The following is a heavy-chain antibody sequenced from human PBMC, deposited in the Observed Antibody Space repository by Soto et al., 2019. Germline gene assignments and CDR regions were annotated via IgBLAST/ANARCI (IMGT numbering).Heavy chain of an antibody. Sequence: SETLSLTCTVSGGSISSYYWSWIRQPPGKGLEWIGYIYYSGSTNYNPSLKSRVTISVDTSKNQFSLKLSSVTAADTAVYYCAIYRGPKDCISTSCYPNWFDPWGQGTLVTVSS. CDR2: IYYSGST. CDR1: GGSISSYY. CDR3: AIYRGPKDCISTSCYPNWFDP. D-gene: IGHD2-2*01. V-gene: IGHV4-59*08. J-gene: IGHJ5*02.